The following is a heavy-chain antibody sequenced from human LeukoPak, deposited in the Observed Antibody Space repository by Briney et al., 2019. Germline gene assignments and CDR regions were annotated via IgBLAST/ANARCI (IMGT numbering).Heavy chain of an antibody. CDR1: GFTFSSYS. CDR3: ARGFPLPHGY. CDR2: ISSNSYI. V-gene: IGHV3-21*01. Sequence: GGSLRLSCAASGFTFSSYSMNWVRQAPGKGLEWVSSISSNSYIYYADSVKGRFTISRDNAKNSLYLQMNSLRAEDTAVYYCARGFPLPHGYWGQGTLVTVSS. J-gene: IGHJ4*02.